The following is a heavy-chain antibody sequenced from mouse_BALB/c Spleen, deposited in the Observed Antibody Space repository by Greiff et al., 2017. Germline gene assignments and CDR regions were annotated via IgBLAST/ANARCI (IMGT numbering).Heavy chain of an antibody. CDR3: ARSDPLSITTATVFDY. V-gene: IGHV5-17*02. J-gene: IGHJ2*01. Sequence: EVQGVESGGGLVQPGGSRKLSCAASGFTFSSFGMHWVRQAPEKGLEWVAYISSGSSTIYYADTVKGRFTISRDNPKNTLFLQMTSLRSEDTAMYYCARSDPLSITTATVFDYWGQGTTLTVSS. CDR1: GFTFSSFG. CDR2: ISSGSSTI. D-gene: IGHD1-2*01.